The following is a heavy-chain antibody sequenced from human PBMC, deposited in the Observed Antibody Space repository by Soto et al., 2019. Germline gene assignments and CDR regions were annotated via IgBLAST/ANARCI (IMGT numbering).Heavy chain of an antibody. J-gene: IGHJ6*03. CDR3: ARAVPAAKLNMDV. Sequence: QVQLVQSGAEVKKPGASVKVSCRASGYTFISYDINWVRQATGQGPEWMGWINPNSGNTGYAQKFQGRVTMSRNTSISTAYMELSSLTSDDTAVYYCARAVPAAKLNMDVWGKGTTVTVSS. CDR2: INPNSGNT. D-gene: IGHD2-2*01. V-gene: IGHV1-8*01. CDR1: GYTFISYD.